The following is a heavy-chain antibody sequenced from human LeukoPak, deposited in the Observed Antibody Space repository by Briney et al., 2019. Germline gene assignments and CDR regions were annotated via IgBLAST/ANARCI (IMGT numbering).Heavy chain of an antibody. J-gene: IGHJ4*02. Sequence: GGSLRLSCAASGFTFSSYAMHWVRQAPGKGLEYVSAISSNGGSTYYANSVKGRFTISRDNSKNTLYLQMGSLRAEDMAVYYCAKVGSKGWLRPSDYWGQGTLVTVSS. CDR2: ISSNGGST. V-gene: IGHV3-64*01. CDR3: AKVGSKGWLRPSDY. D-gene: IGHD5-12*01. CDR1: GFTFSSYA.